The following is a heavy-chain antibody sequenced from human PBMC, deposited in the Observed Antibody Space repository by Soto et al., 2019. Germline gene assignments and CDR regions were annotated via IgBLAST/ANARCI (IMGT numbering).Heavy chain of an antibody. V-gene: IGHV3-48*02. D-gene: IGHD5-12*01. J-gene: IGHJ6*02. Sequence: GGSLRLSCAASGFTFSSYSMNWVRQAPGKGLEWVSYISSSSSTIYYADSVKGRFTISRDNAKNSLYLQMNSLRDEDTAVYYCAREATQIEDAYYYYGMDVWGQGTTVTVSS. CDR3: AREATQIEDAYYYYGMDV. CDR2: ISSSSSTI. CDR1: GFTFSSYS.